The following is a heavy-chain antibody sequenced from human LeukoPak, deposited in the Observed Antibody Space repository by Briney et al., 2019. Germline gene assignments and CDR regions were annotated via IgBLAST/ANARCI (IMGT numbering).Heavy chain of an antibody. CDR3: AKNGLPGDYFFDY. CDR1: GFTFSRYS. CDR2: ISSSSSYI. J-gene: IGHJ4*02. Sequence: PGGSLRLSCAASGFTFSRYSMNWVRQAPGKRLEWVSSISSSSSYIYYADSVKGRFTISRDNAKNSLYLQMNSLRAEDTAVYYCAKNGLPGDYFFDYWGQGTLVTVSS. V-gene: IGHV3-21*01. D-gene: IGHD4-17*01.